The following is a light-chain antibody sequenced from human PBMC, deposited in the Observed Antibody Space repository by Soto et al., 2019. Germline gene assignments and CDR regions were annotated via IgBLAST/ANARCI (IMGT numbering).Light chain of an antibody. CDR3: LQYHNLWA. V-gene: IGKV1-5*03. J-gene: IGKJ1*01. CDR2: KAS. Sequence: DIQMTQSPSTLSGSVGDRVTITCRASQTISNWLAWYQQKPGKAPKLLIYKASTLKSGVPSRFSGSGSGTEFTLTISSLQSEDFTVYSCLQYHNLWAFGQGTKVDI. CDR1: QTISNW.